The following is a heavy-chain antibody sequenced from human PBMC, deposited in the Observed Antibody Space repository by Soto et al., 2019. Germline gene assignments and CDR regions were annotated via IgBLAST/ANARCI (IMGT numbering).Heavy chain of an antibody. CDR3: ARDVTDFWSGHEGMDV. V-gene: IGHV4-31*03. J-gene: IGHJ6*02. Sequence: SETLSLTCTVSGGSISNGGYYWTWIRQHPGKCLEWIGYIYYSGSTYYNPSLKSRVTISVDTSKNQFSLKLTSVTAADTAVYYCARDVTDFWSGHEGMDVWGQGTTVTVSS. D-gene: IGHD3-3*01. CDR1: GGSISNGGYY. CDR2: IYYSGST.